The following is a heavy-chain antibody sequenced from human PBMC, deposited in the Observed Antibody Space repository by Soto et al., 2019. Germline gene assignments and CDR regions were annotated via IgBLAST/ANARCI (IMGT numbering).Heavy chain of an antibody. D-gene: IGHD5-12*01. CDR1: GGTFSSYT. V-gene: IGHV1-69*08. CDR3: AREGRDGYKYYLDY. CDR2: IIPILGIA. Sequence: QVQLVQSGAEVKKPGSSVKVSCKASGGTFSSYTISWVRQATGQGLEWMGRIIPILGIANYAQKFQGRVTITADKSTSTADMELSSLRSEDTAVYYCAREGRDGYKYYLDYWGQGTLVTVSS. J-gene: IGHJ4*02.